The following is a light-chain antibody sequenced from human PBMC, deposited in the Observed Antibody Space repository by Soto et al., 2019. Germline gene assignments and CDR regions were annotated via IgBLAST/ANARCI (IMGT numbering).Light chain of an antibody. J-gene: IGKJ1*01. Sequence: ATLITHSPSSFSASTGDRVTITCRASQGISSYLAWYQQKPGKAPKLLIYAASTLQSGVPSRFSGSGSGTDFTLTISCLQSEDFATYYCQQYYSYSWTFGQGTKVDIK. V-gene: IGKV1-8*01. CDR3: QQYYSYSWT. CDR2: AAS. CDR1: QGISSY.